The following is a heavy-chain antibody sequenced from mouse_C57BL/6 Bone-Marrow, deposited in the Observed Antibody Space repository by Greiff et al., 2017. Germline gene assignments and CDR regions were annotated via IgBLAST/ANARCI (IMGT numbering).Heavy chain of an antibody. CDR3: ARNDGYYGGYFDV. CDR2: IYPGSGST. V-gene: IGHV1-55*01. J-gene: IGHJ1*03. Sequence: VKLQQPGAELVKPGASVKMSCKASGYTFTSYWITWVKQRPGQGLEWIGDIYPGSGSTNYNEKFKSKATLTVDTSSSTAYMQLSSLTSEDSAVYYCARNDGYYGGYFDVWGTGTTVTVSS. D-gene: IGHD2-3*01. CDR1: GYTFTSYW.